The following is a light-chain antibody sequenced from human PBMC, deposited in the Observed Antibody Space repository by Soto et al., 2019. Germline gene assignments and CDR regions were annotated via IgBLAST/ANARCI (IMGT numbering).Light chain of an antibody. V-gene: IGKV3-15*01. CDR1: QTILSN. CDR2: GAS. J-gene: IGKJ1*01. Sequence: EIVMTQSPATLSLSPGERVTLSCRASQTILSNLAWYQQKPGQAPRLLIYGASTRATGIPARLSGSGSGTEFTLTISRMEPEDFAVYYCQQYGSSGTFGQGTKVDIK. CDR3: QQYGSSGT.